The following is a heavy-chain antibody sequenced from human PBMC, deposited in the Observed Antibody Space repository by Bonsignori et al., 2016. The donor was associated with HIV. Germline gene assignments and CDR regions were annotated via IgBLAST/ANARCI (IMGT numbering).Heavy chain of an antibody. Sequence: GESLKISCAASGFTFSSYSMNWVRQAPGKGLEWVSSISSSSSYIYYADSVKGRFTISRDNAKNSLYLQMNSLRAEDTAVYYCAREAAALPPYAFDIWGQGTMVTVSS. CDR3: AREAAALPPYAFDI. CDR2: ISSSSSYI. D-gene: IGHD6-13*01. V-gene: IGHV3-21*01. CDR1: GFTFSSYS. J-gene: IGHJ3*02.